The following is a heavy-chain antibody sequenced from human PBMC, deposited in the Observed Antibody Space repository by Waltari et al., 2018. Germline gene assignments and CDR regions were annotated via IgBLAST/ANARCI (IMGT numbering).Heavy chain of an antibody. Sequence: QVQLQESVPGLVKPSETPSLTCTVSGGSISSYYWSWIRQPPGKGLEWIGYIYYSGSTNDNPSRKSRVTISVDTSKKQFSLKLSSVTAADTAVYYCARSAWGYPFDYWGQGTLVTVSS. J-gene: IGHJ4*02. CDR2: IYYSGST. V-gene: IGHV4-59*01. CDR3: ARSAWGYPFDY. D-gene: IGHD5-12*01. CDR1: GGSISSYY.